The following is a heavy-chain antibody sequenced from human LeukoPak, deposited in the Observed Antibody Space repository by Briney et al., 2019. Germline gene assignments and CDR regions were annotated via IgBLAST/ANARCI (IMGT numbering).Heavy chain of an antibody. V-gene: IGHV3-74*01. CDR2: INSDGSST. J-gene: IGHJ6*02. CDR3: ARVPRVYYGMDV. CDR1: GFTFSSYW. Sequence: GGSLRLSCAASGFTFSSYWVHWVRHAPGKGLVWVSRINSDGSSTSYADSVKGRFTISRDNAKNTLYLQMNSLRAEDTAVYYCARVPRVYYGMDVWGQGTTVTVSS. D-gene: IGHD3-10*01.